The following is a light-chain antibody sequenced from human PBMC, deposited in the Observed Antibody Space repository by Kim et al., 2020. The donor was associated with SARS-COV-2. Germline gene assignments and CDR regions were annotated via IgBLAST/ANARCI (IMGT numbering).Light chain of an antibody. J-gene: IGKJ2*01. CDR1: QGIANY. CDR3: QKYSSAPS. CDR2: AAT. Sequence: DFQMTQSPSSLSVSVGDTVTITCRASQGIANYVAWYQQRPGKVPRLLIYAATSLQSGVPSRFSGTWSGTDFTLTIYSVQPEDVATYYCQKYSSAPSFGRGTKLEI. V-gene: IGKV1-27*01.